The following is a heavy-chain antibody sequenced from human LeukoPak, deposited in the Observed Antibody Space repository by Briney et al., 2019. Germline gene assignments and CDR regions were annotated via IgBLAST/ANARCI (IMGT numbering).Heavy chain of an antibody. CDR2: IRSETHGGTT. CDR1: GFTLSNIW. J-gene: IGHJ4*02. V-gene: IGHV3-15*07. D-gene: IGHD6-19*01. CDR3: AQGSGQHYEY. Sequence: GGSLRLSCAVSGFTLSNIWMNWVRQAPRKGLEWVGLIRSETHGGTTDYAAPVKGRFTISRDDSKNTLNLQMNSLKAEDTAVYYCAQGSGQHYEYWGQGALVTVSS.